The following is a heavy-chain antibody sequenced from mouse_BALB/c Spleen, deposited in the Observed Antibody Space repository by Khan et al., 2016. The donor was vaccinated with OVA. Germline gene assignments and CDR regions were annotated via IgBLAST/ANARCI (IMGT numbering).Heavy chain of an antibody. V-gene: IGHV1-7*01. Sequence: QVQLKQSGAELAKPGASVKMSCKASGYTFSNYWIHWVKQRPGQGLEWIGYINPSSGHTYYNQTFNDKATLTTDKSSSTAYMQLSSLTSEDSAVYYCARDGMDYWGQGTTLTVSS. CDR3: ARDGMDY. CDR1: GYTFSNYW. D-gene: IGHD2-3*01. J-gene: IGHJ2*01. CDR2: INPSSGHT.